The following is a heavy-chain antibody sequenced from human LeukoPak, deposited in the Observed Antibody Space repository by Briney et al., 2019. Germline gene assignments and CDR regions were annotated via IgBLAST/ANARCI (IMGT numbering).Heavy chain of an antibody. V-gene: IGHV4-39*01. Sequence: SETLSLTCTVSGGSISSSSYYWGWIRQPPGKGLEWIGSIYYSGSTYYNPSLKSRVTIFVDTSKNQFSLKLSSVTAADTAVYYCARLQGGYYYYGMDVWGQGTTVTVSS. CDR1: GGSISSSSYY. CDR3: ARLQGGYYYYGMDV. J-gene: IGHJ6*02. CDR2: IYYSGST.